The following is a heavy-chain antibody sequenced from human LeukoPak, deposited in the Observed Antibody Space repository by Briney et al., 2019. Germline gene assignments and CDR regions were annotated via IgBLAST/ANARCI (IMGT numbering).Heavy chain of an antibody. Sequence: SETLSLTCAVYGGSFSGYYWSWIRQPPGKGLEWIGEINHSGSTNYNPSLKSRVTISVDTSKNQFSLKLSSVTAADTAVYYCATVIAAQVSGQIDYWGQGTLVTVSS. J-gene: IGHJ4*02. V-gene: IGHV4-34*01. CDR1: GGSFSGYY. CDR2: INHSGST. D-gene: IGHD6-6*01. CDR3: ATVIAAQVSGQIDY.